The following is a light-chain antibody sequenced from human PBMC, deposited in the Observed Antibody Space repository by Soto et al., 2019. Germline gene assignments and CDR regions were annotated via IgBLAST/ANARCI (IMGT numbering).Light chain of an antibody. V-gene: IGKV3-20*01. CDR1: QSVSSSY. Sequence: EIVLTQSPVTLSLSPGERATLSCRASQSVSSSYLAWYQQKPGQAPRLLIYGASSRATGIPDRFSGSGSGTDFTLTISRLEPEDFAVYYCQQYGSSPQTFGRGTKVDIK. CDR3: QQYGSSPQT. J-gene: IGKJ1*01. CDR2: GAS.